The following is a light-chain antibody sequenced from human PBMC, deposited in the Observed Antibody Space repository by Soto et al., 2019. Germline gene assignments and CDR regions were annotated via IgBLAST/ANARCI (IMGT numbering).Light chain of an antibody. CDR2: RAS. J-gene: IGKJ1*01. Sequence: IQMTQSPSTLSASVGDRVTITCRASENINMWLAWYQQKPGQAPRLLIQRASRVERGVPSRFSGSGSDTEFTLTISSLQPDDFGTYYCQQYNSHPWTFGQGTKVDI. CDR1: ENINMW. V-gene: IGKV1-5*03. CDR3: QQYNSHPWT.